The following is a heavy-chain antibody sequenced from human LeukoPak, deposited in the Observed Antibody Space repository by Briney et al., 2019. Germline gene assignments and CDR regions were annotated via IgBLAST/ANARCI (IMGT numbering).Heavy chain of an antibody. CDR1: EFIFRNYW. CDR2: IKQDGSEK. J-gene: IGHJ4*02. V-gene: IGHV3-7*01. D-gene: IGHD3-3*01. Sequence: PGGSLRLSCAASEFIFRNYWMNWVRQAPGKGLEWVANIKQDGSEKYYVDSVKGRFTISRDNAKNSLYLQMNSLRAEDTAVYYCASEGRPYYDFWSGYYHYFDYWGQGTLVTVSS. CDR3: ASEGRPYYDFWSGYYHYFDY.